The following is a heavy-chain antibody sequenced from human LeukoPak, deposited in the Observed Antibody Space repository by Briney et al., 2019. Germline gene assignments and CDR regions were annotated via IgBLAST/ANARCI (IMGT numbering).Heavy chain of an antibody. CDR3: AKEDVMTVDFDY. CDR1: GFTFSSYG. Sequence: HPGGSLRLSCAASGFTFSSYGMGWVRQAPGKGLEWVSAIGGSGGDTYYADSVKGRFTISRDNSKNTLYLQMNSLRAEDTAVYYCAKEDVMTVDFDYWGQGTLVTVSS. V-gene: IGHV3-23*01. J-gene: IGHJ4*02. CDR2: IGGSGGDT. D-gene: IGHD3-16*01.